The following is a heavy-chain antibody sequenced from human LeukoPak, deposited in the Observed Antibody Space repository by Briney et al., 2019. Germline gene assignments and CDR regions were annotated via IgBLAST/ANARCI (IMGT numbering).Heavy chain of an antibody. Sequence: SETLCLTCTVSGGSISSYYWSWVRQPPGKGLEWIGYIYYTGSTNYNPSPKSRVTISVDMSKIQISLKLTSVTAADTAVYYCARSWSGVQDDWSYYYYYGMDVWGQGTTVTVSS. CDR1: GGSISSYY. CDR3: ARSWSGVQDDWSYYYYYGMDV. D-gene: IGHD3-9*01. CDR2: IYYTGST. J-gene: IGHJ6*02. V-gene: IGHV4-59*01.